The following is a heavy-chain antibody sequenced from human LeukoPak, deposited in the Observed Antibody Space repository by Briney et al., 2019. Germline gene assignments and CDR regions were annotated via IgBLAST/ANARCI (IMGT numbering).Heavy chain of an antibody. J-gene: IGHJ3*02. CDR3: ARTVVPAAIGPDAFDI. D-gene: IGHD2-2*01. CDR2: IYYSGST. Sequence: PSETLSLTCAVSGYSISSSNWWGWIRQPPGKGLEWTGYIYYSGSTYYNPSLKSRVTMSVDTSKNQFSLKLSSVTAVDTAVYYCARTVVPAAIGPDAFDIWGQGTMVTVSS. CDR1: GYSISSSNW. V-gene: IGHV4-28*01.